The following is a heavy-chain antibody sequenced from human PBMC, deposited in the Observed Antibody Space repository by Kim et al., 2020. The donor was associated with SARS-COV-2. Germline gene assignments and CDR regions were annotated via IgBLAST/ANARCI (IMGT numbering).Heavy chain of an antibody. J-gene: IGHJ4*02. V-gene: IGHV3-13*04. D-gene: IGHD3-10*01. Sequence: GGSLRLSCAASGFTFSSYDMHWVRQATGKGLEWVSAIGTAGDTYYPGSGKGRFTISRENAKNSLYLQMNSLRAGDTAVYYCARGAYGSGTGNLDYWGQGTLVTVSS. CDR2: IGTAGDT. CDR1: GFTFSSYD. CDR3: ARGAYGSGTGNLDY.